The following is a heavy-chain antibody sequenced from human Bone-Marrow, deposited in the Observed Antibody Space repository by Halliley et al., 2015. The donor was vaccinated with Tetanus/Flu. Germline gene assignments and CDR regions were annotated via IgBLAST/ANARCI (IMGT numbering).Heavy chain of an antibody. J-gene: IGHJ4*02. V-gene: IGHV3-21*01. CDR3: ARGRSILATVAPPFDL. Sequence: SFFSMSGTHISYADSVKGPFTISRDNANTSLSLQMNSLRVEDTAVYYCARGRSILATVAPPFDLWGQGVVVTVSS. CDR2: FSMSGTHI. D-gene: IGHD5-12*01.